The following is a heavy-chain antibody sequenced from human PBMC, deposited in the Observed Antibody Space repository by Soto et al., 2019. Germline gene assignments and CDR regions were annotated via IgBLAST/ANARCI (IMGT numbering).Heavy chain of an antibody. Sequence: SQTLSLTCAISGDSVSSNTAAWNWIRQSPSRGLEWLGRTYYRSKWYNDYAVSVKSRITINPDTSKNQFSLQLNSVTPEDTAVYYCARHVWQQLVPDFDCWGQGTLVTVSS. CDR2: TYYRSKWYN. V-gene: IGHV6-1*01. D-gene: IGHD6-13*01. CDR3: ARHVWQQLVPDFDC. J-gene: IGHJ4*02. CDR1: GDSVSSNTAA.